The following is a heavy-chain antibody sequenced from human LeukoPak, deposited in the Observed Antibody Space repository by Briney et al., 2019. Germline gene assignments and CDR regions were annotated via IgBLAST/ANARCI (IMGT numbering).Heavy chain of an antibody. D-gene: IGHD3-22*01. V-gene: IGHV4-30-2*01. CDR2: IYHSGST. CDR1: GGSISSGGYS. J-gene: IGHJ4*02. CDR3: ASQYYYDSSGYFQT. Sequence: SETLSLTCAVSGGSISSGGYSWSWIRQPPGKGLEWIGYIYHSGSTYYNPSLKNRVTISVDRSKNQFSLKLSSVTAADTAVYYCASQYYYDSSGYFQTWGQGTLVTVSS.